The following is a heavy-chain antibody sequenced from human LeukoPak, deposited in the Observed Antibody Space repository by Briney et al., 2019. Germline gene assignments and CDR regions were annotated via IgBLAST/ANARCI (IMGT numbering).Heavy chain of an antibody. CDR3: ARLGPASSGWPESFDY. D-gene: IGHD6-19*01. J-gene: IGHJ4*02. CDR2: IKRDGSEK. CDR1: GFTFNSYW. Sequence: GGSLRLSCAASGFTFNSYWMNWVRQAPGKGLEWVANIKRDGSEKYYVDSVKGRFTISRDNAKNSLDLQMNSLRVEDTAVYYCARLGPASSGWPESFDYWGQGTLVTVSS. V-gene: IGHV3-7*03.